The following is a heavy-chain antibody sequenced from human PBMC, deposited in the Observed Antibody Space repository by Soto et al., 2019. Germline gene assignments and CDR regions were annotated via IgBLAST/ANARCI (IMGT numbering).Heavy chain of an antibody. CDR1: LFTCRNYE. D-gene: IGHD3-3*01. V-gene: IGHV3-48*03. Sequence: PWGALRLSCPASLFTCRNYEMNWVRNAQGKGLEWISYISSSGITTYYGDFAAGRFTISRENAKESLYLHLNSLRVEDRAVYYCARYGKRAEWWGLGTQVKVSS. CDR3: ARYGKRAEW. J-gene: IGHJ4*02. CDR2: ISSSGITT.